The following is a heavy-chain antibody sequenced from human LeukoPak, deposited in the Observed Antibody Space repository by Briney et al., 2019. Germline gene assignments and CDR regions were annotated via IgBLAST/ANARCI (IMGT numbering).Heavy chain of an antibody. CDR3: ARDRKFIGSTYYFYYFDV. CDR2: IYYSGST. CDR1: GGSISSYY. D-gene: IGHD1-14*01. J-gene: IGHJ6*03. Sequence: SETLSLTCTVSGGSISSYYWSWIRQPPGKGLEWIGYIYYSGSTNYNPSLKSRVTISADTSKKQFSLKLNSVTAADTAIYYCARDRKFIGSTYYFYYFDVWGKGTTVTVSS. V-gene: IGHV4-59*01.